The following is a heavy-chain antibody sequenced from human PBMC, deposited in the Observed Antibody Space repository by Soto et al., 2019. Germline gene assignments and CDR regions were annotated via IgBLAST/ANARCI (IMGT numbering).Heavy chain of an antibody. CDR2: IYYSGST. Sequence: SETLSLTCTVSGGSISSYYWSWIRQPPGKGLEWIGYIYYSGSTNYNPSLKSRVTISVDTSKNQFSLKLSSVTAADPAVYYCARGSTGYSSSWYRYWGQGTLVTVSS. V-gene: IGHV4-59*08. CDR3: ARGSTGYSSSWYRY. D-gene: IGHD6-13*01. CDR1: GGSISSYY. J-gene: IGHJ4*02.